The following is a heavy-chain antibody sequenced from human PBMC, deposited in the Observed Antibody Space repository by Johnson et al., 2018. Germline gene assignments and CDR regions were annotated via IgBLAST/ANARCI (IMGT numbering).Heavy chain of an antibody. J-gene: IGHJ3*02. V-gene: IGHV4-59*01. CDR1: GGSINFYY. Sequence: QVQLQESGPGLVKASETLSLTCAVSGGSINFYYWNWIRQPPGKGLEWIGFIYYTGTTKYNPSLKSRVTMSSDTSKNKLSLKLSSVTAADTAVYYWARDSGYSDSSGFSLDAFDIWGQGTMVTVSS. D-gene: IGHD3-22*01. CDR3: ARDSGYSDSSGFSLDAFDI. CDR2: IYYTGTT.